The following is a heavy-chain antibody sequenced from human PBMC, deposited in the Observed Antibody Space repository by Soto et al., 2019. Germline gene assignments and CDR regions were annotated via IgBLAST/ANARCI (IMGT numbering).Heavy chain of an antibody. V-gene: IGHV3-30-3*01. CDR3: ARERPNSSSWGVYYYYGMDA. Sequence: GGSPRLSCAASGFTFSSYAMHWVRQAPGKGLEWVAVISYDGSNKYYADSVKGRFTISRDNSKNTLYLQMNSLRAEDTVVYYFARERPNSSSWGVYYYYGMDAWGQGTTVTVSS. CDR1: GFTFSSYA. J-gene: IGHJ6*02. CDR2: ISYDGSNK. D-gene: IGHD6-13*01.